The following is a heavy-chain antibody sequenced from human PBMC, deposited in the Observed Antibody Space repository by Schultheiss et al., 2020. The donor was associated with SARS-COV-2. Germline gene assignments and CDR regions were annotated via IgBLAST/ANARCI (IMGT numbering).Heavy chain of an antibody. Sequence: GGSLRLSCAASGFTFSNYAMHWVRQAPGKGLEWVAVIWYDGRNKYYGDSVKGRFTISRDNAKNSLYLQMNSLRAEDTAVYYCARDEQQLNYYYGMDVWGQGTTVTVSS. CDR3: ARDEQQLNYYYGMDV. CDR2: IWYDGRNK. V-gene: IGHV3-33*01. CDR1: GFTFSNYA. D-gene: IGHD6-13*01. J-gene: IGHJ6*02.